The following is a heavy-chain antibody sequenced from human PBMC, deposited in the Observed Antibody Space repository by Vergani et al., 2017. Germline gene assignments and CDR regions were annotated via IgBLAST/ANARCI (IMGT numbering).Heavy chain of an antibody. Sequence: EVQLLESGGGLVQPGGSLRLSCAASGFTFSSYAMSWVRQAPGKGLEWVSAISGSGGSTYYADSVRGRFTISRDNSKNTLYLQMNSLRAEDTAVYYCARVGHYEILTGYYFGDAFDIWGQGTMVTVSS. J-gene: IGHJ3*02. CDR1: GFTFSSYA. D-gene: IGHD3-9*01. CDR2: ISGSGGST. CDR3: ARVGHYEILTGYYFGDAFDI. V-gene: IGHV3-23*01.